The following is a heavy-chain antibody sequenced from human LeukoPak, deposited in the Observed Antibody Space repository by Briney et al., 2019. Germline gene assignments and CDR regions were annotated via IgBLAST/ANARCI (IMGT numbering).Heavy chain of an antibody. CDR2: ITSSGETT. D-gene: IGHD3-10*01. J-gene: IGHJ5*02. CDR3: AKNGEVLSWFDP. V-gene: IGHV3-23*01. CDR1: GSIPFNSYS. Sequence: GGSLRLSCAASGSIPFNSYSMSWVRQAPGKGLEWVSAITSSGETTYYADSVKGRFTISRDNSKNTLYLQMNSLRAEDTAVYSCAKNGEVLSWFDPWGQGTLVTVSS.